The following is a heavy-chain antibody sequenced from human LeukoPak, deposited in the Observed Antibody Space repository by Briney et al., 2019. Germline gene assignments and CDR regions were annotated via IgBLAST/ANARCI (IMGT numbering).Heavy chain of an antibody. CDR3: ARGRLTGTDLS. V-gene: IGHV3-48*01. Sequence: PGGSLRLSCAASGFTFSSYSMNWVRQAPGKGLEWVSYISSSSSTIYYADSVKGRFTISRDNAKNSLSLQMNSLRAEGTAVYYCARGRLTGTDLSWGQGTMVTVSS. D-gene: IGHD1-20*01. J-gene: IGHJ3*01. CDR2: ISSSSSTI. CDR1: GFTFSSYS.